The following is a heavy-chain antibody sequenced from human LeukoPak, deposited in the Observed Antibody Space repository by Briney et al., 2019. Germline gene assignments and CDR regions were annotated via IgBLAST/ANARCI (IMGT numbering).Heavy chain of an antibody. CDR2: ISYDGSNK. CDR1: GFTFSSYA. Sequence: GGSLRLSCAASGFTFSSYATHWVRQAPGKGLEWVAVISYDGSNKYYADSVKGRFTISRDNSKNTLYLQMNSLRAEDTAVYYCARWAIAAAGKTGGVYWGQGTLVTVSS. J-gene: IGHJ4*02. V-gene: IGHV3-30-3*01. D-gene: IGHD6-13*01. CDR3: ARWAIAAAGKTGGVY.